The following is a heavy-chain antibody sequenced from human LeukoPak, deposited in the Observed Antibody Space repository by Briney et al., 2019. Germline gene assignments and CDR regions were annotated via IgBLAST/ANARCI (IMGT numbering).Heavy chain of an antibody. J-gene: IGHJ4*02. CDR3: ARHAESGTYWPPFDY. D-gene: IGHD3-10*01. CDR1: GDSISSSFY. Sequence: SETLSLTCTVSGDSISSSFYWGWIRQTPGKGLEWVGSLYYSGTTYYNPSFESRVTISVAPSKNQFSLRLTSVTAADTAIYHCARHAESGTYWPPFDYWGQGSLVTVSS. CDR2: LYYSGTT. V-gene: IGHV4-39*01.